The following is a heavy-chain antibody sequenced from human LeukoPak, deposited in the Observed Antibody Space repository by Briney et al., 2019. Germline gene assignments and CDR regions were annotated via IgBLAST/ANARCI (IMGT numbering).Heavy chain of an antibody. V-gene: IGHV3-48*01. CDR1: GFTFSSYS. CDR2: ISSSSSTI. Sequence: GGSLRLSCAASGFTFSSYSMNWVRQAPGKGLEWVSYISSSSSTIYSADSVKGRFTISRDNAKNSLYLQMNSLRAEDTAVYYCARDVRLWTPDAFDIWGQGTMVTVSS. CDR3: ARDVRLWTPDAFDI. J-gene: IGHJ3*02. D-gene: IGHD3/OR15-3a*01.